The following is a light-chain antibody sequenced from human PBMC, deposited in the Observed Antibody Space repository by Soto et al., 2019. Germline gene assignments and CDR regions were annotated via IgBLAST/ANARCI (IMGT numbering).Light chain of an antibody. CDR1: QSFSSY. J-gene: IGKJ5*01. CDR2: DAS. Sequence: EIVLTQSPGTLSLSPGERAILSCRASQSFSSYLAWFQQKPGQAPRLLIYDASIRATGIPARFSGSGSETDFTLTISSLEPEDFAVYYCQQRASWVTFGQGTRLEIK. CDR3: QQRASWVT. V-gene: IGKV3-11*01.